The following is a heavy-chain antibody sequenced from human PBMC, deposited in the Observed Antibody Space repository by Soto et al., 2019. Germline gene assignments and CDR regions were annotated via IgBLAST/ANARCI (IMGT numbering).Heavy chain of an antibody. CDR1: GGSISTYY. CDR2: INYSGST. D-gene: IGHD3-16*01. V-gene: IGHV4-59*08. J-gene: IGHJ4*02. CDR3: ARFWGGEGYYFDY. Sequence: SETLSLTCTVSGGSISTYYWSWIRQPPGKGLEWIGYINYSGSTNYNPSLKSRVTISVDTSKNQFSLKLSSVTAADTAVYYCARFWGGEGYYFDYWGQGALVTVSS.